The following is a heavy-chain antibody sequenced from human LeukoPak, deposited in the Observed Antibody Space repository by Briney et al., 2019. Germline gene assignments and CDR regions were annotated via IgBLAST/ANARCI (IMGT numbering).Heavy chain of an antibody. J-gene: IGHJ6*03. CDR1: GGTLTYYA. D-gene: IGHD2-15*01. CDR2: IIPIFGST. Sequence: ASVKVSCKPSGGTLTYYAINWVRQAPGQGLGWMGGIIPIFGSTYYAQKFQGRATITADKSTSTAYMELSSLRSDDTAVYYCARAPLVYCSRGTCRHYFYYYMDVWDKGTTVTVSS. CDR3: ARAPLVYCSRGTCRHYFYYYMDV. V-gene: IGHV1-69*06.